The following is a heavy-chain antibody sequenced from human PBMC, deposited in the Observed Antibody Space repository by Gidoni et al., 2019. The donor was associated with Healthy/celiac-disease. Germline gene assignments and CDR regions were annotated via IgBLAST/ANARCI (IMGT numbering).Heavy chain of an antibody. CDR3: ARIGFRVGATRYYFDY. V-gene: IGHV4-39*01. CDR2: IYYSGST. D-gene: IGHD1-26*01. CDR1: GGSISSRSDY. J-gene: IGHJ4*02. Sequence: QLQLQESGPGLVKPSETLSLTCTVSGGSISSRSDYWGWIRQPPWEWLEGIGSIYYSGSTYYKPSLKSRFTIVVDTSKNQFSLKLSSVTAADTAVYYFARIGFRVGATRYYFDYWGQGTLVTVSS.